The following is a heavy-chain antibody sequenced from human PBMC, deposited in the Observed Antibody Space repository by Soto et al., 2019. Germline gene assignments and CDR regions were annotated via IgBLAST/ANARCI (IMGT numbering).Heavy chain of an antibody. CDR2: ISGSGGST. J-gene: IGHJ4*02. Sequence: GGSLRLSCVASGFTFSSYAMSWVRQAPGKGLEWVSAISGSGGSTYYADSVKGRFTISRDNSKNTLYLQMNSLRAEDTAVYYCAKALGKGSEVYYFDYWGQGTLVTVSS. V-gene: IGHV3-23*01. D-gene: IGHD3-10*01. CDR3: AKALGKGSEVYYFDY. CDR1: GFTFSSYA.